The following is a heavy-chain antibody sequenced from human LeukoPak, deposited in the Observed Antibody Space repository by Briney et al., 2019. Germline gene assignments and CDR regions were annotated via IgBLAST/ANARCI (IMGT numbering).Heavy chain of an antibody. J-gene: IGHJ5*02. CDR2: ISSSSSYI. V-gene: IGHV3-21*01. CDR1: GFTSSSYS. Sequence: GGCLRLSCAASGFTSSSYSMNWVRQAPGKGLEWVSSISSSSSYIYYADSVKGRFTISRDNAKNSLYLQMNSLRAEDTAVYYCARDPRRLGYCSSTSCYFLWFDPWGQGTLVTVSS. D-gene: IGHD2-2*01. CDR3: ARDPRRLGYCSSTSCYFLWFDP.